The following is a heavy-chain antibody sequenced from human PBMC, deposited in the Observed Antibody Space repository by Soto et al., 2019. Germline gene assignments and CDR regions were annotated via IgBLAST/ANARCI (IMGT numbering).Heavy chain of an antibody. CDR1: GGTFSSYA. Sequence: SVKVSCKASGGTFSSYAISWVRQAPGQGLEWMGGIIPIFGTANYAQKFQRRVTITADESTSTAYMELSSLRSEDTAVYYCARKGRGYSGYDSRPYYYYGMDVWGQGTTVTVSS. D-gene: IGHD5-12*01. CDR2: IIPIFGTA. CDR3: ARKGRGYSGYDSRPYYYYGMDV. V-gene: IGHV1-69*13. J-gene: IGHJ6*02.